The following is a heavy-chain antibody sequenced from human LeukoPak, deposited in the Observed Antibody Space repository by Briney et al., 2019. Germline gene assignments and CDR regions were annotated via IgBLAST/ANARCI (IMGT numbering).Heavy chain of an antibody. J-gene: IGHJ4*02. CDR3: ANLIGSN. V-gene: IGHV3-30*07. CDR2: ISSDGSKT. Sequence: GGSPRLSWAASGFIFSNYAMHWVRQAPGKGLEWVALISSDGSKTYHADSVKGRFSISRDNSKNTLYLQMNSLRVEDTAVYYCANLIGSNWGQGTLVTVSS. D-gene: IGHD2/OR15-2a*01. CDR1: GFIFSNYA.